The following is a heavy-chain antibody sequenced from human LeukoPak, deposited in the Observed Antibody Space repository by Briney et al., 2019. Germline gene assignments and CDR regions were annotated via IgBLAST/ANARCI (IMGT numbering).Heavy chain of an antibody. D-gene: IGHD3-9*01. V-gene: IGHV4-39*01. J-gene: IGHJ4*02. Sequence: PSETLSLTCTVSGGSISSSSYYWGWIRQPPGKGLEWIGSIYYSGSTYYNPSLKSRVTISVDTSKNQFSLKLSSVTAADTAVYYCARVKLTRAFDYWGQGTLVTVSS. CDR1: GGSISSSSYY. CDR3: ARVKLTRAFDY. CDR2: IYYSGST.